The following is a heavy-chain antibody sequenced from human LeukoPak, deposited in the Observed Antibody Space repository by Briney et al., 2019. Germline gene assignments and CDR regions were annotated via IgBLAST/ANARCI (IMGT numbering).Heavy chain of an antibody. J-gene: IGHJ6*02. CDR3: ATNPNHYSSGWYGMDV. CDR2: INPNSGGT. V-gene: IGHV1-2*04. CDR1: GYTFTGYY. D-gene: IGHD6-19*01. Sequence: ASVKVSCKASGYTFTGYYMHWVRQAPGQGLEWMGWINPNSGGTNYAQKFQGWVTMTRDTSISTAYMELSRLRSDDTAVYYCATNPNHYSSGWYGMDVWAKGPRSPSP.